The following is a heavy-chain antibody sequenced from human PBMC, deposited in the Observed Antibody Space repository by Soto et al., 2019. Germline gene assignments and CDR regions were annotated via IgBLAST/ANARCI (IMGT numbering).Heavy chain of an antibody. D-gene: IGHD3-22*01. V-gene: IGHV4-39*01. CDR3: ARHVPYYYDSSAKGWFDP. CDR1: GGSISSSSYY. J-gene: IGHJ5*02. CDR2: IYYSGST. Sequence: SETLSLTCTVSGGSISSSSYYWGWIRQPPGKGLEWIGSIYYSGSTYYNPSLKSRVTISVDTSKNQFSLKLSSVTAADTAVYYCARHVPYYYDSSAKGWFDPWGQGTLVTVSS.